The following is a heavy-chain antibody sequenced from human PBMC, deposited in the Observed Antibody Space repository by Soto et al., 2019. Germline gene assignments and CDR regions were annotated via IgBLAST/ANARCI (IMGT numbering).Heavy chain of an antibody. CDR1: GGTFSSYA. V-gene: IGHV1-69*13. CDR2: IIPIFGTA. Sequence: ASVKVSCKASGGTFSSYAISWVRQAPGRGLEWMGGIIPIFGTANYAQKFQGRVTITADESTSTAYMELSSLRSEDTAVYYCARTDPYYYDSSGYSRFDYWGQGTLVTVSS. D-gene: IGHD3-22*01. CDR3: ARTDPYYYDSSGYSRFDY. J-gene: IGHJ4*02.